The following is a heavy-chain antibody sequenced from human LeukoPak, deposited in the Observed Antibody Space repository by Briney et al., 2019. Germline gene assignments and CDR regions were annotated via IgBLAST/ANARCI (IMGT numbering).Heavy chain of an antibody. V-gene: IGHV3-30*18. CDR2: LSYDGSNK. Sequence: GVPLTLSCAPCGFPHYLCRALWGRPAPGKGVEGLTLLSYDGSNKYYADFVKGRFTISRDNSKNTLYLQMNSLRAEDTAVYYCAKDLNLWSPIIGAQGYWGQGTLVTVSS. CDR1: GFPHYLC. CDR3: AKDLNLWSPIIGAQGY. D-gene: IGHD2/OR15-2a*01. J-gene: IGHJ4*02.